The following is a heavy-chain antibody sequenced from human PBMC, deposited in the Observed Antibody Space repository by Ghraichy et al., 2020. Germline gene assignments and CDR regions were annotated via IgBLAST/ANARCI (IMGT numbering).Heavy chain of an antibody. D-gene: IGHD3-22*01. CDR3: ATGWTGTYYYDSSGSTDI. Sequence: SETLSLTCTVSGGSISSSSYYWGWIRQPPGKGLEWIGSIYYSGSTYYNPSLKRRVTISVDTSKNQFSLKLSSVTAADTAVYYCATGWTGTYYYDSSGSTDIWGQGTMVTVSS. V-gene: IGHV4-39*01. J-gene: IGHJ3*02. CDR1: GGSISSSSYY. CDR2: IYYSGST.